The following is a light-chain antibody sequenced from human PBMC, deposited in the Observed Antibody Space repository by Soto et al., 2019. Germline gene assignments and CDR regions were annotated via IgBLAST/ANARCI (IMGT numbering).Light chain of an antibody. CDR3: QQRTNWHTWT. CDR2: DAS. CDR1: QSVSSY. J-gene: IGKJ1*01. V-gene: IGKV3-11*01. Sequence: EKVWTGAVAGLCLDLWGIGTLSCRASQSVSSYLAWYRQKPGQAPRLLIYDASNRATGIPARFSGSGSGTDFTLTIRSLEPEDFAVYHCQQRTNWHTWTFGQATKVDIK.